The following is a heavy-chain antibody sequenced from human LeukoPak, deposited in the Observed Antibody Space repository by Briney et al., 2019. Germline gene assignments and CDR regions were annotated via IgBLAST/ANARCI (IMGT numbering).Heavy chain of an antibody. J-gene: IGHJ3*02. CDR2: INHSGST. Sequence: SETLSLTCAVYGGSFSGYYWRWIRQPPGKGLEWIGEINHSGSTKYNPSLKSRVTISVDTSKNQFSLKLSSVTAADTAVYYCARFKRIRITMIVVAGETNAFDIWGQGTMVTVSS. V-gene: IGHV4-34*01. CDR1: GGSFSGYY. CDR3: ARFKRIRITMIVVAGETNAFDI. D-gene: IGHD3-22*01.